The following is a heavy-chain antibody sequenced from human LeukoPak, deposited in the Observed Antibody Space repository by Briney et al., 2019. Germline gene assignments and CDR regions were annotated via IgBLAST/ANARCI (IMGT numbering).Heavy chain of an antibody. CDR2: IHYSGST. Sequence: SETLSLTCTVSGGSISSYYWSWIRQPPGKGLEWIGYIHYSGSTNYNPSLKSRVTISVDTSKNQFSLKLSSVTAADTAVYYCARLSSSSWYYFDYWGQGTLVTVSS. CDR3: ARLSSSSWYYFDY. CDR1: GGSISSYY. D-gene: IGHD6-13*01. V-gene: IGHV4-59*01. J-gene: IGHJ4*02.